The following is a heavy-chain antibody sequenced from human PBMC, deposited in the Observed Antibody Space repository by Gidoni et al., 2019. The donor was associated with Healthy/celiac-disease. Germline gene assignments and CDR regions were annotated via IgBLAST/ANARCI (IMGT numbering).Heavy chain of an antibody. Sequence: QVQLVQSGAEVKKPGSSVTVSCKASGGTFSSYAISRVRQAPGQGLEWMGGITPIFGTANYAQKFQGRVTITADESTSTAYMELSSLRSEDTAVYYCARNLGRDGGNLFDYWGQGTLVTVSS. CDR2: ITPIFGTA. J-gene: IGHJ4*02. CDR3: ARNLGRDGGNLFDY. V-gene: IGHV1-69*01. D-gene: IGHD2-21*02. CDR1: GGTFSSYA.